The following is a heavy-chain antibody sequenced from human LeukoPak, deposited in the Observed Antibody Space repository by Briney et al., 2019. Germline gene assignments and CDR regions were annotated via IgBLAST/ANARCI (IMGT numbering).Heavy chain of an antibody. CDR1: GGTFSSYA. CDR2: IIPILGIA. V-gene: IGHV1-69*04. D-gene: IGHD5-12*01. Sequence: ASVKVSCKASGGTFSSYAISWVRQAPGRGLEWMGRIIPILGIANYAQKFQGRVTITADKSTSTAYMELSSLRSEDTAVYYCASKGYDGIDYWGQGTLVTVSS. J-gene: IGHJ4*02. CDR3: ASKGYDGIDY.